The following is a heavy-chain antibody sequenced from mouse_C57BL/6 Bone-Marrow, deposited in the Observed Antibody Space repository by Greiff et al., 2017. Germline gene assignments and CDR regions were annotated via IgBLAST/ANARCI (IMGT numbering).Heavy chain of an antibody. J-gene: IGHJ4*01. CDR3: ARGGGSSYDAMDY. CDR1: GFTFSSYG. CDR2: ISSGGRYT. D-gene: IGHD1-1*01. Sequence: EVKLMESGGDLVKPGGSLKLSCAASGFTFSSYGMSWVRQTPDKRLEWVATISSGGRYTYYPDSVKGRFTISRDNAKNTLSLQRSSLKSEDTAMYYGARGGGSSYDAMDYWGQGTSVTVSS. V-gene: IGHV5-6*01.